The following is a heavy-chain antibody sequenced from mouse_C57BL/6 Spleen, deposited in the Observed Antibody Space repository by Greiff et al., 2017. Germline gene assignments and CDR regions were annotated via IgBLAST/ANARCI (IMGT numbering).Heavy chain of an antibody. CDR3: AYYGSSYWYFDV. D-gene: IGHD1-1*01. CDR1: GYTFTSYW. Sequence: QVQLQQPGAELVKPGASVKLSCKASGYTFTSYWMHWVKQRPGQGLEWIGMIHPNSGSTNYNEKFKSKATLTVDKSSSTAYMQLSSLTSEDSAVYYCAYYGSSYWYFDVWGTGTTVTVSS. CDR2: IHPNSGST. J-gene: IGHJ1*03. V-gene: IGHV1-64*01.